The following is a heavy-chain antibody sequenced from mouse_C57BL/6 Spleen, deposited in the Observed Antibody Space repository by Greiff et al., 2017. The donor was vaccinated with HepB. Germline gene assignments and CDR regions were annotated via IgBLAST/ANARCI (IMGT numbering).Heavy chain of an antibody. J-gene: IGHJ1*03. D-gene: IGHD1-1*01. CDR1: GYSITSGYY. Sequence: EVQLVESGPGLVKPSQSLSLTCSVTGYSITSGYYWNWIRQFPGNKLEWMGYISYDGSNNYNPSLKNRISITRDTSKNQFFLKLNSVTTEDTATYYCAREEVVLRYFDVWGTGTTVTVSS. CDR2: ISYDGSN. V-gene: IGHV3-6*01. CDR3: AREEVVLRYFDV.